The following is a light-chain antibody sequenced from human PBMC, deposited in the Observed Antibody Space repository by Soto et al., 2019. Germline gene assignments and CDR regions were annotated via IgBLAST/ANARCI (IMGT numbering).Light chain of an antibody. CDR2: GVS. V-gene: IGKV3-20*01. CDR3: HQYGTSPPT. J-gene: IGKJ2*01. CDR1: QSLSSDS. Sequence: IVLTQSPGTLSLAPGKGATLSCRASQSLSSDSLAWYRQNLGQAPRLLIYGVSKRATGLPDRFSGGGSGTDFTLTITRLEPQDSAVYYCHQYGTSPPTFGQGTRLEIK.